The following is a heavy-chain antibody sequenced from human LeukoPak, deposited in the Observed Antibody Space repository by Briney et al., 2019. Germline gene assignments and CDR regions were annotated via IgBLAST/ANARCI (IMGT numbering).Heavy chain of an antibody. D-gene: IGHD3-10*01. J-gene: IGHJ5*02. V-gene: IGHV4-30-4*01. CDR3: ARGGVRGVIGLFNWFDP. CDR1: GGSISSGDYY. Sequence: PSQTLSLTCTVSGGSISSGDYYWSWIRQPPGKGLEWIGYIYYSGSTYYNPSLKSRVTISVDTSKNQFSLKLSSVTAADTAVYYCARGGVRGVIGLFNWFDPWGQGTQVTVSS. CDR2: IYYSGST.